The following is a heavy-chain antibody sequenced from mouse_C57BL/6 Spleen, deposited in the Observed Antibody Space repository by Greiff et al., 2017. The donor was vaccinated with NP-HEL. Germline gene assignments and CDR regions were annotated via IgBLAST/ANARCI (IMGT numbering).Heavy chain of an antibody. CDR3: ARHYDGGYYYAMDY. CDR1: GFSLTSYG. J-gene: IGHJ4*01. V-gene: IGHV2-6-1*01. CDR2: IWSDGST. D-gene: IGHD2-12*01. Sequence: VKLQESGPGLVAPSQSLSITCTVSGFSLTSYGVHWVRQPPGKGLEWLVVIWSDGSTTYNSALKSRLSISKDNPKSQVFLKMNSLQTDDTAMYYCARHYDGGYYYAMDYWGQGTSVTVSS.